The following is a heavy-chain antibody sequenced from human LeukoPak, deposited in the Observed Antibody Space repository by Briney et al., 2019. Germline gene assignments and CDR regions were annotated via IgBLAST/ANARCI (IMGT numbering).Heavy chain of an antibody. CDR3: ARGSYPYSHGMDV. CDR2: ISAKTGNT. V-gene: IGHV1-18*01. J-gene: IGHJ6*02. Sequence: ASVKVSCKASGYNSNNYGVSWVRQAPGQGLEWMGWISAKTGNTNYAQKVQGRVTMTTDTSTTTAYMELRSLGSDDTAVYYCARGSYPYSHGMDVWGQGTTVTVSS. CDR1: GYNSNNYG. D-gene: IGHD1-26*01.